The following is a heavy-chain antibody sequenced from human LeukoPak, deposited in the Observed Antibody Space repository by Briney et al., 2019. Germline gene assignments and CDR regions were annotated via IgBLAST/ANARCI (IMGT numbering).Heavy chain of an antibody. J-gene: IGHJ4*02. CDR3: QGGGGGSFDY. CDR2: IDPSDSYT. V-gene: IGHV5-10-1*01. CDR1: GYSFTSYW. D-gene: IGHD3-16*01. Sequence: GESLKISCKGSGYSFTSYWISWVRQMPGKGLEWMGRIDPSDSYTNYSPSFQGHVTISADKSISTAYLQWSSLKASDTAMYYGQGGGGGSFDYWGQGTLVTVSS.